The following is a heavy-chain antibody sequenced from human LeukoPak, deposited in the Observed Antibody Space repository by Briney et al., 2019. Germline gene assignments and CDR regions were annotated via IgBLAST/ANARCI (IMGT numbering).Heavy chain of an antibody. CDR2: MNPNSGNT. D-gene: IGHD4-23*01. CDR3: ARGYRGATTVVALYYFDY. Sequence: ASVKVSCKASGYTFTSYDINWVRQATGQGLEWMGWMNPNSGNTGYAQKFQGRVTFTRNTSITTAYMELSSLRSEDTAVYYCARGYRGATTVVALYYFDYWGQGTLVTVSS. V-gene: IGHV1-8*03. J-gene: IGHJ4*02. CDR1: GYTFTSYD.